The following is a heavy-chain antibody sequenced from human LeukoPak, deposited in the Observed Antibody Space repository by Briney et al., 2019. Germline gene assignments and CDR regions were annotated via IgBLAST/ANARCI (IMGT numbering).Heavy chain of an antibody. D-gene: IGHD1-26*01. CDR2: INHSGST. J-gene: IGHJ3*02. CDR3: AISGNYYSRDAFDI. CDR1: GGSFSGYY. Sequence: SETLSLTCAVYGGSFSGYYWSWIRQPPGKGLEWIGEINHSGSTNYNPSLKSRVTISGDTSKHHFSLELRSVTAADTAVYYCAISGNYYSRDAFDIWGQGTMVTVSS. V-gene: IGHV4-34*01.